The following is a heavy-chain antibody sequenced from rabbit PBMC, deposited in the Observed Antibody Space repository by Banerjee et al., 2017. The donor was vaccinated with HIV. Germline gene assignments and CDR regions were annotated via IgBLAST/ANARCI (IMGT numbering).Heavy chain of an antibody. D-gene: IGHD1-1*01. CDR3: ARDLTYSGGGYAHL. J-gene: IGHJ3*01. V-gene: IGHV1S45*01. Sequence: QEQLEESGGGLVKPEGSLTLTCKASGFSFSNRYVMCWVRQAPGKGLEWIACINTSSGNTVYASWAKGRFTISKASWTTVTLQMTSLTAADTASYFCARDLTYSGGGYAHLWGQGTLVTVS. CDR1: GFSFSNRYV. CDR2: INTSSGNT.